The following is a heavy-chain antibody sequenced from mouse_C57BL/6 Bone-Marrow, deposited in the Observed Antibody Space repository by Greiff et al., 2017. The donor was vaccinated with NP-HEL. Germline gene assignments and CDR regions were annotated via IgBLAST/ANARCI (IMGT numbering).Heavy chain of an antibody. Sequence: EVQGVESGGGLVQPKGSLKLSCAASGFSFNTYAMNWVRQAPGKGLEWVARIRSKSNNYATYYADSVKDRFTISRDDSESMLYLQMNNLKTEDTAMYYCVRGTPYYGYYYAMDYWGQGTSVTVSS. CDR2: IRSKSNNYAT. D-gene: IGHD2-10*01. CDR3: VRGTPYYGYYYAMDY. V-gene: IGHV10-1*01. J-gene: IGHJ4*01. CDR1: GFSFNTYA.